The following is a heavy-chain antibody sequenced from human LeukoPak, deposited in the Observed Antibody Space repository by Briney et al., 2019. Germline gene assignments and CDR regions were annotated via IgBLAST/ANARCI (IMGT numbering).Heavy chain of an antibody. CDR2: IIPIFGTA. CDR3: ARASVNILTGYYTDY. J-gene: IGHJ4*02. D-gene: IGHD3-9*01. Sequence: ASVKVSCKASGGTFSSYAISWVRQAPGQGLGWMGRIIPIFGTANYAQKFQGRVTITTDESTSTAYMELSSLRSEDTAVYYCARASVNILTGYYTDYWGQGTLVTVSS. CDR1: GGTFSSYA. V-gene: IGHV1-69*05.